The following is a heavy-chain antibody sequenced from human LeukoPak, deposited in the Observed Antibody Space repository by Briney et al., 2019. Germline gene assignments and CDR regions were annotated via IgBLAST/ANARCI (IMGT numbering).Heavy chain of an antibody. CDR2: IYYSGST. J-gene: IGHJ4*02. V-gene: IGHV4-31*11. CDR1: GGSFSGYY. D-gene: IGHD3-10*01. Sequence: PSETLSLTCAVYGGSFSGYYWSWIRQHPGKGLEWIGYIYYSGSTYYNPSLKSRVTISVDTSQNQFSLKLSSVTAADTAVYYCARDRGGGSGSYYRSFDYWGQGTLVTVSS. CDR3: ARDRGGGSGSYYRSFDY.